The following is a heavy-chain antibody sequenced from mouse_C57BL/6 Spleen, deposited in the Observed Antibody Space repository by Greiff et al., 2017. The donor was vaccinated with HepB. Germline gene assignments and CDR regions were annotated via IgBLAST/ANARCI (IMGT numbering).Heavy chain of an antibody. CDR2: INPYNGDT. J-gene: IGHJ1*03. V-gene: IGHV1-20*01. CDR3: ARRGSSYGYFDV. D-gene: IGHD1-1*01. Sequence: DVHLVESGPELVKPGDSVKISCKASGYSFTGYFMNWVMQSHGKSLEWIGRINPYNGDTFYNQKFKGKATLTVDKSSSTAHMELRSLTSEDSAVYYCARRGSSYGYFDVWGTGTTVTVSS. CDR1: GYSFTGYF.